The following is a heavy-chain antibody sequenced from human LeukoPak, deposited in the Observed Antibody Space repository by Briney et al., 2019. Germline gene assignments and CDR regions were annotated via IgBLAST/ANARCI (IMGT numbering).Heavy chain of an antibody. D-gene: IGHD1-1*01. CDR3: ARVGEKLEPYDY. CDR2: ISAYNGNT. Sequence: ASVKVSCKASGGTFSSYAISWVRQAPGQGLEWMGWISAYNGNTNYAQKLQGRVTMTTDTSTSTAYMELRSLRSDDTAVYYCARVGEKLEPYDYWGQGTLVTVSS. V-gene: IGHV1-18*01. J-gene: IGHJ4*02. CDR1: GGTFSSYA.